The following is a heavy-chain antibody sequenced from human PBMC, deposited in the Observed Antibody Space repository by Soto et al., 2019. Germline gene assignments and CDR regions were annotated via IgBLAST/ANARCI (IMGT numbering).Heavy chain of an antibody. Sequence: SVKVSCKASGGTFSSYTISLVRQAPGQRLEWMGRIIPILGIANYAQKFQGRVTITADKSTSTAYMELSSLRSEDTAVYYCASSYCSSTSCYGYYYYYMDVWGKGTTVTVSS. D-gene: IGHD2-2*01. CDR3: ASSYCSSTSCYGYYYYYMDV. J-gene: IGHJ6*03. CDR1: GGTFSSYT. CDR2: IIPILGIA. V-gene: IGHV1-69*02.